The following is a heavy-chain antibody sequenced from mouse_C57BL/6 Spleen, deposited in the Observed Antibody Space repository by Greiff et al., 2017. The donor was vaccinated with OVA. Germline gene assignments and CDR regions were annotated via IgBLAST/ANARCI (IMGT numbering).Heavy chain of an antibody. D-gene: IGHD2-10*02. CDR3: ARGGYGNSWYFDV. J-gene: IGHJ1*03. Sequence: QVQLQQSGPELVKPGASVKISCKASGYAFSSSWMNWVKQRPGKGLEWIGRIYPGDGDTNYNGKFKGKATLTADKSSSTAYMQLSSLTSEDSAVYFCARGGYGNSWYFDVWGTGTTVTVSS. CDR1: GYAFSSSW. CDR2: IYPGDGDT. V-gene: IGHV1-82*01.